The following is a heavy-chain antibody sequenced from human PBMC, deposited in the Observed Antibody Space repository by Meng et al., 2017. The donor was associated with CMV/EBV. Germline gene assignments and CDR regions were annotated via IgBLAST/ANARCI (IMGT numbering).Heavy chain of an antibody. D-gene: IGHD6-13*01. CDR3: ARGGGSSWYGLDY. J-gene: IGHJ4*02. V-gene: IGHV1-2*02. Sequence: ASVKVSCKASGYTFTGYYMHWVRQAPGQGLEWMGWINPNSGGTNYAQKFQGRVTMTRDTSISTAYMELSRLRSDDTAMYYCARGGGSSWYGLDYWGQGTLVTVSS. CDR2: INPNSGGT. CDR1: GYTFTGYY.